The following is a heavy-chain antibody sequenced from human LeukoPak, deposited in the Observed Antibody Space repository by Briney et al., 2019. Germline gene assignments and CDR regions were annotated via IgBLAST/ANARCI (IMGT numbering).Heavy chain of an antibody. J-gene: IGHJ1*01. V-gene: IGHV4-59*01. CDR3: ARGIHYGDFQH. CDR2: ISYSGST. CDR1: GGFISSYS. D-gene: IGHD4-17*01. Sequence: PSETLSLTCTVSGGFISSYSWSWIRQPPGKGLEWFGYISYSGSTNYNPSLKSRGTISVDTSKNQFSLKLRSVTAADTAVYYCARGIHYGDFQHWGQGTLVTVSS.